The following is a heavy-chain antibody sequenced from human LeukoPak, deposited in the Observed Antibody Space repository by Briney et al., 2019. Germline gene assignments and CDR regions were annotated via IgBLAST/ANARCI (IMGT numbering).Heavy chain of an antibody. CDR3: AIRRDGYNYRDY. D-gene: IGHD5-24*01. CDR2: ISSSSSYI. Sequence: PGGSLRLSCAASGFTFSSYSMNWVRQAPGKGLEWVSSISSSSSYIYYADSVKGRFTISRDNAKNSLYLQMNSLRAEDTAVYYCAIRRDGYNYRDYWGQGTLVTVSS. J-gene: IGHJ4*02. V-gene: IGHV3-21*01. CDR1: GFTFSSYS.